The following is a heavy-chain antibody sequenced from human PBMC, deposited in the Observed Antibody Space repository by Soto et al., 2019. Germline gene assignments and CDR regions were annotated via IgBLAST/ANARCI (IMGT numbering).Heavy chain of an antibody. CDR3: ARQYYYGSGRQIDY. Sequence: QVQLQESGPGLVKPSETLSLTCIVSGGSISSSSLQWGWIRQPPGRGLDWVGSIFSSGGTYYNPSFKSRVTISVHTSNNQFSLKLSSVTAADTAVYYCARQYYYGSGRQIDYWGQGTLVTVSS. J-gene: IGHJ4*02. CDR1: GGSISSSSLQ. D-gene: IGHD3-10*01. V-gene: IGHV4-39*01. CDR2: IFSSGGT.